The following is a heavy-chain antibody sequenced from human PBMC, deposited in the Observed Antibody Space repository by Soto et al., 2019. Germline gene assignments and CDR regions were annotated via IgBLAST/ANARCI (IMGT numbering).Heavy chain of an antibody. V-gene: IGHV3-30-3*01. D-gene: IGHD6-6*01. CDR1: GFTFSSYA. CDR3: ARVQDSSSPWDY. Sequence: GGSLRLSCAASGFTFSSYAMHWVRQAPGKGLEWVAVISYDGSNKYYADSVKGRFTISRDNSKNTLYLQMNSLRAEDTAVYYCARVQDSSSPWDYWGQGTLVTVSS. CDR2: ISYDGSNK. J-gene: IGHJ4*02.